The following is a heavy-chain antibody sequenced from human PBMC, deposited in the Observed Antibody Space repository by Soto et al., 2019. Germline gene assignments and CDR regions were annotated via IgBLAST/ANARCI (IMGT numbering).Heavy chain of an antibody. J-gene: IGHJ4*02. CDR3: ARVFDTYYFDS. CDR2: IWFDGSNK. D-gene: IGHD3-9*01. V-gene: IGHV3-33*01. Sequence: QVQLVESGGGVVQPGRSLRLSCAASGFTFSSYGMHWVRQAPGKGLEWVAVIWFDGSNKYYADSVKGRFTISRDNSKNTLYLQMNSPRAEDTALYYCARVFDTYYFDSWGQGTLVTVSS. CDR1: GFTFSSYG.